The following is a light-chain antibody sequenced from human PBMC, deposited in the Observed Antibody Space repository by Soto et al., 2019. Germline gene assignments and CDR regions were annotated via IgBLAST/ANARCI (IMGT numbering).Light chain of an antibody. CDR3: QQYYSYPLT. V-gene: IGKV3-20*01. CDR2: GAS. CDR1: QSVSSSY. J-gene: IGKJ3*01. Sequence: EIVLTQSPGTLSLSPGERATLSCRASQSVSSSYLAWYQQKPGQAPRLLIYGASSRATGIPDRLSGSGSGTEFTLTISCLQSEDFATYYCQQYYSYPLTFGPGTKVDIK.